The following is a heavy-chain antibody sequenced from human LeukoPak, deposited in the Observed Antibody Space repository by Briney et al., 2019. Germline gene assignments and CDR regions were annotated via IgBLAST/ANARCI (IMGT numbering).Heavy chain of an antibody. D-gene: IGHD3-10*01. CDR1: GFSFSSYA. Sequence: PGGSLSLSCAASGFSFSSYAMHWVRQAPGKGLECVAVISYDGSNKYYADSVKGRFTISRDNSKNTVYLQVNSLRAEDTAVYYCAKDHGSGSQYNSLLDYWGQGTLVTVSS. CDR2: ISYDGSNK. CDR3: AKDHGSGSQYNSLLDY. V-gene: IGHV3-30*04. J-gene: IGHJ4*02.